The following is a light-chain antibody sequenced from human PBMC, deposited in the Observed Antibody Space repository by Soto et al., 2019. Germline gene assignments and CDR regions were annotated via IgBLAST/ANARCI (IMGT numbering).Light chain of an antibody. CDR3: GTWDSSLSAVV. CDR1: SSNIGNNY. V-gene: IGLV1-51*01. Sequence: QSALTQPPSVSAAPGQKVTISCSGSSSNIGNNYVSWYQQLPGTAPKVLIYENNKRPSGIPDRFSGSKSDTSATLGITGLQTGDEADYYCGTWDSSLSAVVFGGGTKVTVL. CDR2: ENN. J-gene: IGLJ2*01.